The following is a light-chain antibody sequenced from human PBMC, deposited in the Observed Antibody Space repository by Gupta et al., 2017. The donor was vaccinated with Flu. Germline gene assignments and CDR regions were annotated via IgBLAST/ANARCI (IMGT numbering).Light chain of an antibody. V-gene: IGKV3-20*01. J-gene: IGKJ4*01. CDR3: QQYSRSTRLT. CDR1: QSVSSSD. CDR2: GIS. Sequence: IVVTQSRRTRCVSPGERATLSCRASQSVSSSDLAWYQQKTGQDPRLLIYGISSRATGIPDRFIGSGSGTDFTLTISRLEHEDFAVYYCQQYSRSTRLTFGGGTKVEIK.